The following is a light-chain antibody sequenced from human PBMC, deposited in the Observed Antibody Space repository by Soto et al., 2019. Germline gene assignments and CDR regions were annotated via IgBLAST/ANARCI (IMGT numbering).Light chain of an antibody. V-gene: IGLV3-9*01. J-gene: IGLJ2*01. CDR2: RDI. CDR1: NIGSKN. Sequence: SYELTQPLSVSVALGQTARITCGGNNIGSKNVHWYQQKPGQAPVLVIYRDINRPSGIPERFSGSNSGNTATLTISRAQAGDEADYYCKVWDSSTEVVFGGGTKLTVL. CDR3: KVWDSSTEVV.